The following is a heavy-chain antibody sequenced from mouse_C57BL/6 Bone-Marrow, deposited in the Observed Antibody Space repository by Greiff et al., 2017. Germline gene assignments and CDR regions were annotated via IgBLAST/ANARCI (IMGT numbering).Heavy chain of an antibody. J-gene: IGHJ2*01. CDR1: GFTFSDYY. CDR3: ARQGRSKDYFDY. CDR2: ISNGGGST. Sequence: EVMLVESGGGLVQPGGSLKLSCAASGFTFSDYYMYWVRQTPEKRLEWVAYISNGGGSTYYPDTVKGRFTISRDNAKNTLYLQMSRLKSEDTAMYYCARQGRSKDYFDYWGQGTTLTVSS. V-gene: IGHV5-12*01.